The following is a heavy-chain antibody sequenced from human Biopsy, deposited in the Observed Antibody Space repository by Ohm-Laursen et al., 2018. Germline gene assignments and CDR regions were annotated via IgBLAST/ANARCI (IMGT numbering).Heavy chain of an antibody. J-gene: IGHJ4*02. CDR2: IWYDGSNK. CDR3: AREGDDSSGYSPHYFDY. CDR1: GFTFSIYG. Sequence: SLRLSCSASGFTFSIYGMHWVRQAPGKGLEWVAVIWYDGSNKYYADSVKGRFTISRDDPKNTLYLQMNSLRAEDTAVYYCAREGDDSSGYSPHYFDYWGQGTLVTVSS. D-gene: IGHD3-22*01. V-gene: IGHV3-33*01.